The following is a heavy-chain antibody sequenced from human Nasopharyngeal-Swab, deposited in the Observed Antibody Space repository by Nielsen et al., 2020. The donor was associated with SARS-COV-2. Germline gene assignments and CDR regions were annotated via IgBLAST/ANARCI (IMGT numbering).Heavy chain of an antibody. V-gene: IGHV4-39*01. D-gene: IGHD1-26*01. CDR3: ASQGSGSYYLLYYYYGMDV. J-gene: IGHJ6*02. CDR2: IYYSGST. Sequence: PGKGLEWIGSIYYSGSTYYNPSLKSRVTISVDTSKNQFSLKLSSVTAADTAVYYCASQGSGSYYLLYYYYGMDVWGQGTTVTSP.